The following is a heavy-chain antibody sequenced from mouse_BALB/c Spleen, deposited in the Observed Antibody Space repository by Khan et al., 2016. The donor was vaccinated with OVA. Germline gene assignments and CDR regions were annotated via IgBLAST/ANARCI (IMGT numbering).Heavy chain of an antibody. J-gene: IGHJ2*01. CDR3: SRRGLRWDFDY. D-gene: IGHD1-1*01. V-gene: IGHV1-7*01. Sequence: QVQLKQSGAELAKPGASVKMSCKASGYTFINYWILWVKQRPGKGLEWIGYINPSTGYTEYNQNFKDKATLTADKSSSPAYMQLSSLTSEDSAVYYCSRRGLRWDFDYWGQGTTLTVSS. CDR1: GYTFINYW. CDR2: INPSTGYT.